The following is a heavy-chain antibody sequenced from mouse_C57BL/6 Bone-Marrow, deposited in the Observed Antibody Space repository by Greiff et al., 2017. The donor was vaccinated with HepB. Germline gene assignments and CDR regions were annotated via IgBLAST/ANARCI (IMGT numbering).Heavy chain of an antibody. CDR2: ILPGSGST. CDR3: ASQGGSFNWAWFAY. Sequence: VTLMESGAELMKPGASVKLSCKATGYTFTGYWIEWVKQRPGHGLEWIGEILPGSGSTNYNEKFKGKATFTADTSSNTAYMQLSILTTEDSAIYYCASQGGSFNWAWFAYWGQGTLVTVSA. J-gene: IGHJ3*01. D-gene: IGHD4-1*02. CDR1: GYTFTGYW. V-gene: IGHV1-9*01.